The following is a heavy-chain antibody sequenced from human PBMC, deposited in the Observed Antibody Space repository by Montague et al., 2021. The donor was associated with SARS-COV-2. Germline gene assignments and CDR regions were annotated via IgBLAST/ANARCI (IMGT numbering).Heavy chain of an antibody. CDR1: GGSISSYY. D-gene: IGHD5-12*01. J-gene: IGHJ6*02. Sequence: ETLSLTCTVSGGSISSYYWSWIRQPPGKGLEWIGYIYYSGSTNYNPSLKSRVTISVDTSKNQFSLKLSSVTAADTAVYYCARDRPPVATTFYYYYYGMDVWGQGTTVTVSS. CDR3: ARDRPPVATTFYYYYYGMDV. V-gene: IGHV4-59*12. CDR2: IYYSGST.